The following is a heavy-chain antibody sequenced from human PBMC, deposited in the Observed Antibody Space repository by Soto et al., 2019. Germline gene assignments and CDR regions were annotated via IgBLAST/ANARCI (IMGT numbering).Heavy chain of an antibody. D-gene: IGHD3-10*01. V-gene: IGHV4-30-4*01. J-gene: IGHJ4*02. Sequence: PSESLSLTCTVSGGSISSGDYYWSWIRQPPGKGLEWIGNIYYSGSTYYNPSLKSRVTISIDTSKNQFSLKLSSVTAADTAVYYGASRKSSPYFDYWGQGTLVTVSS. CDR2: IYYSGST. CDR3: ASRKSSPYFDY. CDR1: GGSISSGDYY.